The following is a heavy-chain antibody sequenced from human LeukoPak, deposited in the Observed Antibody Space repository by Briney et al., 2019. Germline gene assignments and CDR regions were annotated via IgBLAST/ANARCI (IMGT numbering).Heavy chain of an antibody. J-gene: IGHJ6*03. CDR2: ISSSSSYI. D-gene: IGHD3-22*01. Sequence: GGSLRLSCAASGFTFSSYSMNWVRQAPGKGLEWVSSISSSSSYIYYADSVKGRFTISRDNAKNSLYLQMNSLRAEDTAVYYCARLDITMIVVVSPNYYYYMDVWGKGTMVTVSS. CDR1: GFTFSSYS. V-gene: IGHV3-21*01. CDR3: ARLDITMIVVVSPNYYYYMDV.